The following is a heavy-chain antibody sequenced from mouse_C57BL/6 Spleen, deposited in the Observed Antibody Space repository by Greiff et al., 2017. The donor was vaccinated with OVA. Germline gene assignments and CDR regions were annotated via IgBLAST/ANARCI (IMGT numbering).Heavy chain of an antibody. CDR2: IWRGGST. J-gene: IGHJ4*01. V-gene: IGHV2-5*01. CDR3: AKGGTGTGAMDY. Sequence: VQLQQSGPGLVQPSQSLSITCTVSGFSLTSYGVHWVRQSPGKGLAWLGVIWRGGSTDYNAAFMSRLSITKDNSKSQVFFKMNSLQADDTAIYYCAKGGTGTGAMDYWGQGTSVTVSS. D-gene: IGHD4-1*01. CDR1: GFSLTSYG.